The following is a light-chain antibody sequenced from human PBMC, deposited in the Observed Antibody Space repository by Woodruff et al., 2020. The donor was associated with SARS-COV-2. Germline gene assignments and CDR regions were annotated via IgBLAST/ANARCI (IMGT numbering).Light chain of an antibody. CDR3: QKYNSAPPWT. CDR2: AAS. V-gene: IGKV1-27*01. CDR1: QGIRNY. J-gene: IGKJ1*01. Sequence: VTITCRASQGIRNYLAWYQQKPGKVPKLLIYAASTLQSGVPSRFSGSGSGTDFTLTISSLQPEDVATYYCQKYNSAPPWTFGQGTKVEI.